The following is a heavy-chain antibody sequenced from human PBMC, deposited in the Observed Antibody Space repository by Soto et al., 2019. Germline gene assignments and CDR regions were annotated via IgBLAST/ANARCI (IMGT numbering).Heavy chain of an antibody. D-gene: IGHD3-3*01. CDR1: GGSFSGYY. CDR3: ASFLYDFWSGSPTWFDP. CDR2: INHSGST. Sequence: PSETLSLTCAVYGGSFSGYYWSWIRQPPGKGLEWIGEINHSGSTNYNPSLKSRVTISVDTSKNQFSLKLSSVTAADTAVYYCASFLYDFWSGSPTWFDPWGQGTLVTVSS. V-gene: IGHV4-34*01. J-gene: IGHJ5*02.